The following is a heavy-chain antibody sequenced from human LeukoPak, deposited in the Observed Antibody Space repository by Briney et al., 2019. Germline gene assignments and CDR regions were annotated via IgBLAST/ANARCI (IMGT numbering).Heavy chain of an antibody. V-gene: IGHV3-64*01. CDR3: AREDGSGSYPDY. CDR1: GFTFSSYA. CDR2: ISSNGGST. D-gene: IGHD3-10*01. J-gene: IGHJ4*02. Sequence: GGSLRLSCAASGFTFSSYAMSWVRQAPGKGLEWVSAISSNGGSTYYANSVKGRFTISRDNSKNTLYLQMGSLRAEDMAVYYCAREDGSGSYPDYWVQGTLVTVSS.